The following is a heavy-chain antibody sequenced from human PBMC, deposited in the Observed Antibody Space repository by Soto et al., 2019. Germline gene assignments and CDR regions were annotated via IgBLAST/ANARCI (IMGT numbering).Heavy chain of an antibody. CDR3: ARADCTGAYCYSWPFNYGVDV. CDR2: IWYDGSNK. J-gene: IGHJ6*02. Sequence: QVQLVESGGGVVQPGGSLRLSCTTSGFTFNTYGMHWVRQAPGKGLEWVAIIWYDGSNKYYADSVKGRFTISRDNSSNTLYLQMSSLRAEDTALYYCARADCTGAYCYSWPFNYGVDVWGQGTTVTVSS. CDR1: GFTFNTYG. D-gene: IGHD2-15*01. V-gene: IGHV3-33*08.